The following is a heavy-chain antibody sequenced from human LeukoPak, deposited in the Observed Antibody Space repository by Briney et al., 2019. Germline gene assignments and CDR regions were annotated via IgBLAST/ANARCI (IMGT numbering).Heavy chain of an antibody. J-gene: IGHJ4*02. CDR2: ISVSGGRT. Sequence: GGSLRLSCAASGFTFNTYAMSWVRQAPGKGLEWVSGISVSGGRTDYADSVKGRFTISRDNSKNTLYLQMNSLRAEDTAVYYCAKDSPGDYWGQGTLVTVSP. CDR1: GFTFNTYA. CDR3: AKDSPGDY. V-gene: IGHV3-23*01.